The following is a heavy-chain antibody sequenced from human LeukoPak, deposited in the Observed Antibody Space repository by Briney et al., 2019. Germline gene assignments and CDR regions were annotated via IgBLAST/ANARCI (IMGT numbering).Heavy chain of an antibody. CDR3: TSRGDSSGYSYPFDY. Sequence: GGSLRLSCAASGFTFSGSAMHWVRQASGKGLEWVGCIRSKANSYATAYAASVKGRFTLSRDDSKNTAYLQMDSLKTEDTAVYYCTSRGDSSGYSYPFDYWGQGTLVTVSS. J-gene: IGHJ4*02. CDR1: GFTFSGSA. D-gene: IGHD3-22*01. CDR2: IRSKANSYAT. V-gene: IGHV3-73*01.